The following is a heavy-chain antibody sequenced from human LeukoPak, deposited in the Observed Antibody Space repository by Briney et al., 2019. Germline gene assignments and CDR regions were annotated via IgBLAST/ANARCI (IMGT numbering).Heavy chain of an antibody. CDR1: GFTVGTKY. D-gene: IGHD3-3*02. CDR2: IYSGGTT. V-gene: IGHV3-53*01. Sequence: GGSLRLSCAASGFTVGTKYMNWVRQAPGKGLEWVSIIYSGGTTYYADSVKGRFTISRDPSKNTLSLQMNSLRAEDTAAYFCARVGDHFHWNLDLWGRGTLVIVSS. J-gene: IGHJ2*01. CDR3: ARVGDHFHWNLDL.